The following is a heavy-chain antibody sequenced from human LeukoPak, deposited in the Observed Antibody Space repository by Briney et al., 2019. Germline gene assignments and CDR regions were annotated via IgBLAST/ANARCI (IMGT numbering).Heavy chain of an antibody. J-gene: IGHJ4*02. Sequence: GGSLRLSCAASGFTFSSYSMNWVRQAPGKGLEWVSSISSSSSYIYYADSVKGRFTISRDNAKNSLYLQMNSLRAEDTAVHYCARDPPLSYDSSGATNYWGQGTLVTVSS. D-gene: IGHD3-22*01. CDR3: ARDPPLSYDSSGATNY. V-gene: IGHV3-21*01. CDR1: GFTFSSYS. CDR2: ISSSSSYI.